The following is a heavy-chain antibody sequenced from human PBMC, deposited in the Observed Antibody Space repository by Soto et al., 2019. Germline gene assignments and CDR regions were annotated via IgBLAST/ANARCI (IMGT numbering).Heavy chain of an antibody. D-gene: IGHD3-3*01. J-gene: IGHJ6*02. Sequence: QVQLVQSGAEVKKPGASVKVSCKASGYTLTTYVMHWVRQAPGQRLEWMGWINAASDNTKYSEKFQGRVTITRDTTENAVYMELSSLSSEDTAVYYCAKVGQYLYGMDVWGQGTMVTVSS. V-gene: IGHV1-3*01. CDR1: GYTLTTYV. CDR2: INAASDNT. CDR3: AKVGQYLYGMDV.